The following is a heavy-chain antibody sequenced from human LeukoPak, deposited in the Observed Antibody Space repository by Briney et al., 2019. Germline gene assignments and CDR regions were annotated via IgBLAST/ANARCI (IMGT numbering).Heavy chain of an antibody. CDR2: INPYNGNT. V-gene: IGHV1-18*04. J-gene: IGHJ4*02. CDR3: ARKLVFDY. Sequence: SVTLSCMPSGYTFASNRISCISWVRQAPGEWLEWMGWINPYNGNTRYAQKFQGRVTLTTDTSTSTAYMELRSLRPDDTAVYYCARKLVFDYWGQGTLVTVSS. CDR1: GYTFASNRISC. D-gene: IGHD1-1*01.